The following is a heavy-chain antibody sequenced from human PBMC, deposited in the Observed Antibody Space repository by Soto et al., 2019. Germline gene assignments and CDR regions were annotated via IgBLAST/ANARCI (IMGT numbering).Heavy chain of an antibody. CDR2: IYWNDDK. J-gene: IGHJ5*02. V-gene: IGHV2-5*01. Sequence: QITLKESGPTLVRPTETLTLMCTFSGFSLSTNGVGVGWIRQPPGKALEWLALIYWNDDKRYSPSLKSRLTIPKDTAKNQVVLTMTNVDPVDTGTYYCAREGAIVPRFFDPWGQGTRVTVSS. CDR3: AREGAIVPRFFDP. CDR1: GFSLSTNGVG. D-gene: IGHD1-26*01.